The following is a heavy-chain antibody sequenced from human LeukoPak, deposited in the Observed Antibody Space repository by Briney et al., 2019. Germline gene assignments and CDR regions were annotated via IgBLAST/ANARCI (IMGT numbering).Heavy chain of an antibody. CDR3: AREGDPGSGYNYGNWLDP. CDR2: IYITGST. D-gene: IGHD5-12*01. CDR1: GDSINSGNHY. J-gene: IGHJ5*02. V-gene: IGHV4-61*02. Sequence: SETLSLTCTVSGDSINSGNHYWSWIRQPAGKGLEWIGRIYITGSTNYNPSLKSRVTISLDASKNQVSLKLSSVTTADTAVYYCAREGDPGSGYNYGNWLDPWGQGTLVTVSS.